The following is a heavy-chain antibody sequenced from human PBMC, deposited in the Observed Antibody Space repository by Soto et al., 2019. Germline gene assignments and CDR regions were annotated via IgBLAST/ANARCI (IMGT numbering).Heavy chain of an antibody. V-gene: IGHV3-23*01. D-gene: IGHD4-4*01. CDR2: ISGSGGST. CDR1: GFTFSSYG. J-gene: IGHJ4*02. CDR3: AKDSNIYDY. Sequence: EVQLLESGGGLVQRGGSLRLSCAASGFTFSSYGMSWVRQAPGKGLEWVSVISGSGGSTYYADSVTGRFTISRDNSKNKLYQQMNSLRAEDTAVYYCAKDSNIYDYWGQGTLVTVSS.